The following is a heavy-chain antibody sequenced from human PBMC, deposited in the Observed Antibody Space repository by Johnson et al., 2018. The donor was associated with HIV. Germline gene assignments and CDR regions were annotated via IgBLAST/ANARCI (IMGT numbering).Heavy chain of an antibody. Sequence: VQLVESGGGVVQPGRSLRLSCAASGFTFSSYWMSWVRQAPGKGLEWVSGINWNGGSTGYADSVKGRFTISRDNAKNSLYLQMNSLRAEDTALYYCAKDLLNESGAFDIWGQGTMVTVSS. J-gene: IGHJ3*02. D-gene: IGHD1-1*01. CDR1: GFTFSSYW. V-gene: IGHV3-20*04. CDR3: AKDLLNESGAFDI. CDR2: INWNGGST.